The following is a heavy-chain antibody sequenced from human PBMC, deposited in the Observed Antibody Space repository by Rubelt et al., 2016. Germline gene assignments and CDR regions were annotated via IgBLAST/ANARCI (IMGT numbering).Heavy chain of an antibody. V-gene: IGHV1-18*01. CDR2: ITPYTGHT. CDR1: SYG. D-gene: IGHD6-13*01. Sequence: SYGITWVRQAPGQGLEWIGWITPYTGHTNYAQKVQGRVAMTTDTSTNTAYMELRSLRSDDTAVYYCAREFSSSWSNDNWLDPWGQGTLVTVST. J-gene: IGHJ5*02. CDR3: AREFSSSWSNDNWLDP.